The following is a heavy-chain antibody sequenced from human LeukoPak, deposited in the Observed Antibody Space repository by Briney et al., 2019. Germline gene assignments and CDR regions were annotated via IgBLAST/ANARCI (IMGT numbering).Heavy chain of an antibody. D-gene: IGHD4-17*01. CDR3: ARHGFYGDYVAANWFDP. CDR2: IYPSDSDT. Sequence: GESLKISCKGSGNNFTTYWIAWVRQMPGKGLEWMGIIYPSDSDTRYSPSFQGQVTISADKSITPDYLQWSSLKAANRAKEHCARHGFYGDYVAANWFDPWGQGTLVTVSS. V-gene: IGHV5-51*01. CDR1: GNNFTTYW. J-gene: IGHJ5*02.